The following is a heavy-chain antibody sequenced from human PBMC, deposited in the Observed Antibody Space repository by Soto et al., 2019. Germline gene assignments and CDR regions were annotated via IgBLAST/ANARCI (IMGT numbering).Heavy chain of an antibody. V-gene: IGHV3-30*03. CDR2: ISKDGSHS. D-gene: IGHD4-17*01. CDR1: GFNFRTYG. CDR3: ARGTDYADLGNAEYFHP. Sequence: QVQLVESGGGVVQPGRSLRVSCAASGFNFRTYGIHWVRQAPGKGLEWVALISKDGSHSYYAHSVKGRFTTSRDNSQNKAFLQVQSLRADDTAVYFCARGTDYADLGNAEYFHPWGQGTLVTVSS. J-gene: IGHJ1*01.